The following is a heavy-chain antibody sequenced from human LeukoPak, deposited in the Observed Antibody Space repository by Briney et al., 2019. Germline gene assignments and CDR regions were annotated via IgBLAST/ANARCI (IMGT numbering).Heavy chain of an antibody. Sequence: SETLSLTCAVYGGSFSGYYWSWIRQPPGKGLEWIGENNHSGSTNYNPSLKSRVIISVDTSKNQFSLKLSSVTAADTAVYYCARSGSYPHLVWWGQGTLVTVSS. D-gene: IGHD1-26*01. J-gene: IGHJ4*02. CDR1: GGSFSGYY. CDR3: ARSGSYPHLVW. CDR2: NNHSGST. V-gene: IGHV4-34*01.